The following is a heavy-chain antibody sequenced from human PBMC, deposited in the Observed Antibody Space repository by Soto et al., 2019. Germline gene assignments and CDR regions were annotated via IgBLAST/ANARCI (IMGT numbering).Heavy chain of an antibody. CDR1: GGTFSSYT. V-gene: IGHV1-69*02. D-gene: IGHD3-22*01. CDR3: AGAMIEEHLEERVHAFDI. CDR2: IIPILGIA. Sequence: QVQLVQSGAEVKKPGSSVKVSCKASGGTFSSYTISWVRQAPGQGLEWMGRIIPILGIANYAQKFQGRVTINAEKSTSTAYMELSSLRSEDTAVYYCAGAMIEEHLEERVHAFDIWGQGTMVTVSS. J-gene: IGHJ3*02.